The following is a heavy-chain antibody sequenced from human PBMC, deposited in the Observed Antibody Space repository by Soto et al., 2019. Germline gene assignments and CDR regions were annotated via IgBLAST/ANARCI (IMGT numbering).Heavy chain of an antibody. CDR3: ARDLDGAAAGTEGYFDY. V-gene: IGHV3-33*01. J-gene: IGHJ4*02. Sequence: QVQLVESGGGVVQPGRSLRLSCAASGFTFSSYGMHWVRQAPGKGLEWVAVIWYDASNKYYADSVKGRFTISRDNSKNTLYLQMNSLRAEDTAVYYCARDLDGAAAGTEGYFDYWGQGTLVTVSS. CDR1: GFTFSSYG. D-gene: IGHD6-13*01. CDR2: IWYDASNK.